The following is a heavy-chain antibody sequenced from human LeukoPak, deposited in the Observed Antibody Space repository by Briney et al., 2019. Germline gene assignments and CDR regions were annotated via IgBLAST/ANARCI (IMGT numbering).Heavy chain of an antibody. CDR2: IKKDGSEK. CDR1: GFTFSTYW. CDR3: ARVGYGSGSRGYYYYVDV. V-gene: IGHV3-7*01. J-gene: IGHJ6*03. D-gene: IGHD3-10*01. Sequence: GGSLRLSCAASGFTFSTYWMSWVRQAPGEGLEWVANIKKDGSEKYYVDSVKGRFTISRDNAKNSLYLQLNSLRAEDTAVYYCARVGYGSGSRGYYYYVDVWGKGTTVTVSS.